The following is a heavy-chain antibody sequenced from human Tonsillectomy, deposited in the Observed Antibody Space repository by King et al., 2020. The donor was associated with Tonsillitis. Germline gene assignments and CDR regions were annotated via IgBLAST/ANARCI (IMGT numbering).Heavy chain of an antibody. CDR2: IKSKTDGGTT. Sequence: EVQLVESGGGLVKPGGSLRLSCAASGFTFSNAWMSWVRQAPGKGLEWVGRIKSKTDGGTTDYAAPVKGRFTISRDDSKNTLYLQMNSLKTEDTAVYYCTTDLPDPLNYDYVWGSYRWGAAPTKNFDYWGQGTLVTVSS. V-gene: IGHV3-15*01. CDR3: TTDLPDPLNYDYVWGSYRWGAAPTKNFDY. J-gene: IGHJ4*02. CDR1: GFTFSNAW. D-gene: IGHD3-16*02.